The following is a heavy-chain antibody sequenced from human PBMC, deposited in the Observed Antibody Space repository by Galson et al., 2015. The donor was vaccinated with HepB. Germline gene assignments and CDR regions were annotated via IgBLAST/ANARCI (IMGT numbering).Heavy chain of an antibody. J-gene: IGHJ4*02. CDR3: AKRYFSGSYRTGLYGAN. CDR1: GFTFSSYG. Sequence: SLRLSCAASGFTFSSYGMHWVRQAPGKGLEWVAFIRCDGSNKYYADSVKGRFTISRDNSKNTLYLQMNSLRAEDTAVYYCAKRYFSGSYRTGLYGANWGQGTLVTVSS. D-gene: IGHD1-26*01. V-gene: IGHV3-30*02. CDR2: IRCDGSNK.